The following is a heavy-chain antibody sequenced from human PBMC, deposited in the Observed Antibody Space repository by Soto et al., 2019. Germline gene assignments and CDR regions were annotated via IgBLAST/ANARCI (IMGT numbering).Heavy chain of an antibody. Sequence: ASVKVSCKASGYTFTSYYMHWVRQAPGQGLEWMRIINPSGGSTSYAQKFQGRVTMTRDTSTSTVYMELSSLRSEDTAVYYCARALQRSYDSSGYHDSYYYYGMDVWGQGTTVTVSS. CDR3: ARALQRSYDSSGYHDSYYYYGMDV. J-gene: IGHJ6*02. CDR1: GYTFTSYY. D-gene: IGHD3-22*01. V-gene: IGHV1-46*01. CDR2: INPSGGST.